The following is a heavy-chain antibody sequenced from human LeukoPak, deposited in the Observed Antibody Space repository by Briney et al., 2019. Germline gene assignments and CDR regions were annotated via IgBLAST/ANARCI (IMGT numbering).Heavy chain of an antibody. CDR2: IKQDGSEK. Sequence: GGSLRLSCAASGFTFSSYWMSWVRQAPGKGLEWVANIKQDGSEKYYVDSVKGRFTISRDNSKNTLYLQMNSLRAEDTAVYYCAKDLEMATIGGFDYWGQGTLVTVSS. CDR1: GFTFSSYW. CDR3: AKDLEMATIGGFDY. J-gene: IGHJ4*02. D-gene: IGHD5-24*01. V-gene: IGHV3-7*03.